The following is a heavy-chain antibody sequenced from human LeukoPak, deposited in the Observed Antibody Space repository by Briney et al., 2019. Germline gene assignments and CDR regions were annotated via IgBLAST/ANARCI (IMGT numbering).Heavy chain of an antibody. CDR1: GFTFSNFA. CDR3: AKKAQGAIQPGFDY. J-gene: IGHJ4*02. V-gene: IGHV3-23*01. CDR2: ISPSGGAT. D-gene: IGHD1-26*01. Sequence: HPGGSLRLSCAASGFTFSNFAMSWVRQAPGKGLEWVSAISPSGGATLYADSAKGRFTISRDNSENTLYLQMNGLRAEDTALYYCAKKAQGAIQPGFDYWGQGILVTVSS.